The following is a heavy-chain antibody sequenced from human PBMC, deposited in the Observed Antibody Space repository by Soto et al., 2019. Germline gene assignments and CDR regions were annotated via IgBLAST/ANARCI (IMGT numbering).Heavy chain of an antibody. CDR3: AKGPYYYGSGSYPTPN. Sequence: PGGSLSLACAASGFTFSSYAMSWVRQAPGKGLEWVSAISGSGGSTYYADAVKGRFTISRDNSKNTLYLQMNSLRAEDTAVYYCAKGPYYYGSGSYPTPNWGQGTLVTVSS. CDR2: ISGSGGST. CDR1: GFTFSSYA. D-gene: IGHD3-10*01. V-gene: IGHV3-23*01. J-gene: IGHJ4*02.